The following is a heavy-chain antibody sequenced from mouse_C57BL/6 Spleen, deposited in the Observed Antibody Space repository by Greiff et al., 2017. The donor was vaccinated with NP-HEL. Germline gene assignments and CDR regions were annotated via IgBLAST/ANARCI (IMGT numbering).Heavy chain of an antibody. CDR3: ARESYEDYGTFAY. J-gene: IGHJ3*01. Sequence: QVQLQQPGAELVKPGASVKLSCKASGYTFTSYWMHWVKQRPGRGLEWIGRIDPKSGGTKYNEKFKSKATLTVDKPSSTAYMQRSSLTSEDSAVYYCARESYEDYGTFAYWGQGTLVTVSA. CDR2: IDPKSGGT. CDR1: GYTFTSYW. D-gene: IGHD2-12*01. V-gene: IGHV1-72*01.